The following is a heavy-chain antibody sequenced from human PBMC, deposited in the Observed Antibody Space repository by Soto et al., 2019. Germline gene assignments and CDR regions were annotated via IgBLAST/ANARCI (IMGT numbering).Heavy chain of an antibody. V-gene: IGHV1-3*01. J-gene: IGHJ4*02. D-gene: IGHD2-15*01. CDR3: ARGPGGPDAPGDY. CDR2: INAGNGNT. Sequence: QVQLVQSGAEVKKPGASVKVSCKASGYTFTSYAMHWVRQAPGQRLEWMGGINAGNGNTKYSQKFQGRDTITRHTSASTAYMELSSLRSEDTAVYYCARGPGGPDAPGDYWGQGTLVTVSS. CDR1: GYTFTSYA.